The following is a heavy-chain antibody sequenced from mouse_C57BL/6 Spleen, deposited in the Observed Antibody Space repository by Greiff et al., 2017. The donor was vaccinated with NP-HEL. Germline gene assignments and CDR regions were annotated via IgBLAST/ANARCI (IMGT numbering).Heavy chain of an antibody. J-gene: IGHJ1*03. V-gene: IGHV1-18*01. CDR3: ASGLTGTGYWYFDV. CDR1: GYTFTDYN. CDR2: INPNNGGT. Sequence: EVKLMESGPELVKPGASVKIPCKASGYTFTDYNMDWVKQSHGKSLEWIGDINPNNGGTIYNQKFKGKATLTVDKSSSTAYMELRSLTSEDTAVYYCASGLTGTGYWYFDVWGTGTTVTVSS. D-gene: IGHD4-1*01.